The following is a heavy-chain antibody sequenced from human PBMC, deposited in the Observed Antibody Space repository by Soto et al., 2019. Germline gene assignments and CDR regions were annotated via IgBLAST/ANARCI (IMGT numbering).Heavy chain of an antibody. CDR3: ARGSGWLDY. Sequence: XXTLSLHFTISGTSSSHYYWPWIRQPPGGGLEWIGYAFYDGDADYNPSLEARVTMSVDASKNLVSLNLKSVTAADTARYYCARGSGWLDYWGPGSLVTVSS. J-gene: IGHJ4*02. CDR2: AFYDGDA. V-gene: IGHV4-59*01. CDR1: GTSSSHYY. D-gene: IGHD6-19*01.